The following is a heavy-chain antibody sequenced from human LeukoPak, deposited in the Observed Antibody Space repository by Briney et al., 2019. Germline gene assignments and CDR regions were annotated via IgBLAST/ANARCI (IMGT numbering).Heavy chain of an antibody. J-gene: IGHJ4*02. V-gene: IGHV1-3*01. Sequence: ASVKVSCKASGYTFTSYAMHWVRQAPGQRLEWMGWINAGNGNTKYSQKFQGRVTITRDTSASTAYMELSSLRSEDTAVYYCARHSSGWYANDYWGQGTLVTVSS. CDR2: INAGNGNT. CDR1: GYTFTSYA. CDR3: ARHSSGWYANDY. D-gene: IGHD6-19*01.